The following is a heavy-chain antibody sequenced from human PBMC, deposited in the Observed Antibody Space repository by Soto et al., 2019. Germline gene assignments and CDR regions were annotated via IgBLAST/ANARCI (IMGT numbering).Heavy chain of an antibody. CDR2: TYYRSKWFL. CDR3: ARMTPYSYGVSY. CDR1: GDSVSSNGAC. Sequence: SQTLSLTCVISGDSVSSNGACWNWIRQSPSRGLEWLGRTYYRSKWFLDYAASVQSRMTINPDTSRNQFSLKLSSVTAADTAVYYCARMTPYSYGVSYWGQGTLVTVSS. D-gene: IGHD5-18*01. J-gene: IGHJ4*02. V-gene: IGHV6-1*01.